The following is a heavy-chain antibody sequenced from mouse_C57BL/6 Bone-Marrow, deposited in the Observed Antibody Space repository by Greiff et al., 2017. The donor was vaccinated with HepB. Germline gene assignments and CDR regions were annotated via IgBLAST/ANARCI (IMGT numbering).Heavy chain of an antibody. V-gene: IGHV5-12*01. CDR2: ISNGGGST. J-gene: IGHJ4*01. Sequence: EVMLVESGGGLVQPGGSLKLSCAASGFTFSDYYMYWVRQTPEKRLEWVAYISNGGGSTYYPDTVKGRFTISRDIAKNTLYLQMSRLKSEDTAMYYCASHSTMVTTYYAMDYWGQGTSVTVSS. CDR3: ASHSTMVTTYYAMDY. CDR1: GFTFSDYY. D-gene: IGHD2-2*01.